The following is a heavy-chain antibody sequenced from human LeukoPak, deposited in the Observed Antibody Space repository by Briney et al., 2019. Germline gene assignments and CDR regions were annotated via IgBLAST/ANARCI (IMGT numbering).Heavy chain of an antibody. V-gene: IGHV3-21*01. D-gene: IGHD6-6*01. J-gene: IGHJ4*02. CDR1: GITFSGYG. CDR2: ISSSSSYI. Sequence: AGGSLRLSCVVSGITFSGYGMIWVRQAPGKGLEWVSYISSSSSYIYYADSVKGRFTISRDNAKNSLYLQMNSLRAEDTAVYYCAKVLEQLVPDYWGQGTLVTVSS. CDR3: AKVLEQLVPDY.